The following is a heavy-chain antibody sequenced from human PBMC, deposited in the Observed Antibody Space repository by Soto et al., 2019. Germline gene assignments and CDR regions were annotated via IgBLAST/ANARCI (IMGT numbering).Heavy chain of an antibody. CDR1: TFAVSDKY. J-gene: IGHJ5*02. CDR2: LYSGGSQ. D-gene: IGHD3-10*01. V-gene: IGHV3-53*01. Sequence: GGSLRLSCTASTFAVSDKYISWVRQAPGKGLEWVSLLYSGGSQYYADSVKGRFIISRDTSTNTLSLLMNNLRADDTAIYYCATIHLLRGVPQDDLWGQGTIVTVYS. CDR3: ATIHLLRGVPQDDL.